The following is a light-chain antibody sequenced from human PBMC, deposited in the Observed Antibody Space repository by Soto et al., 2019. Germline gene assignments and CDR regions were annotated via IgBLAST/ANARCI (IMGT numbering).Light chain of an antibody. J-gene: IGLJ2*01. Sequence: QSALTQPASMSGSPGQSITLSCTGTSSDIGGYDYVSWYQRHPGKAPKLIIYDVNNRPSGVSNRFSGSKSGNTASLTISGLQAEDEADHYCTSYASGSSHVVFGGGTKLTVL. V-gene: IGLV2-14*01. CDR1: SSDIGGYDY. CDR3: TSYASGSSHVV. CDR2: DVN.